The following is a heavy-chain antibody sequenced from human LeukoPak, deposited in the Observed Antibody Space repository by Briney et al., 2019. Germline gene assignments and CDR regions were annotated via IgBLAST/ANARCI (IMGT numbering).Heavy chain of an antibody. CDR1: GFTFSHYY. V-gene: IGHV3-30-3*01. Sequence: GGSLRLSCAASGFTFSHYYMSWVRQAPGKGLEWVALISKDGTTLNYAASVKGRFTISRDNSNNMLYLQMNSLRTEDTAVYYCTSATFEVGGAVDYWGQGTLVTVSS. CDR3: TSATFEVGGAVDY. D-gene: IGHD3-3*01. J-gene: IGHJ4*02. CDR2: ISKDGTTL.